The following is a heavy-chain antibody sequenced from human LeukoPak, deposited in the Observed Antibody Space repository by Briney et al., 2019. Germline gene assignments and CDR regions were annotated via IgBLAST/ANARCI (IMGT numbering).Heavy chain of an antibody. CDR1: GFTFSSSW. D-gene: IGHD6-19*01. Sequence: GGSLRLSCAASGFTFSSSWMIWVRQAPGKGLEWVASIKEDGSEKYYVDSAKGRFTVSRDNARSSLYLQMNSLRVEDTAVYYCARDSGRFRLDYWGLGVLVTVSS. V-gene: IGHV3-7*01. CDR2: IKEDGSEK. CDR3: ARDSGRFRLDY. J-gene: IGHJ4*02.